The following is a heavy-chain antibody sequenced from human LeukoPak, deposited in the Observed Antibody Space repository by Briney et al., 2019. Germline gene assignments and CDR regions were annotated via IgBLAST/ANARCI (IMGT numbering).Heavy chain of an antibody. CDR1: GGSISTSNYY. Sequence: SETLSLTCTVSGGSISTSNYYWGWIRQPPGKGLEWLGSFYYSGSTYYKPSLKSRVTISVDTSKNQFSLKLSSVTAADTAVYYCARLVVSSWYHEVLLGRDYWGQGTLVTVSS. J-gene: IGHJ4*02. CDR2: FYYSGST. D-gene: IGHD6-13*01. CDR3: ARLVVSSWYHEVLLGRDY. V-gene: IGHV4-39*01.